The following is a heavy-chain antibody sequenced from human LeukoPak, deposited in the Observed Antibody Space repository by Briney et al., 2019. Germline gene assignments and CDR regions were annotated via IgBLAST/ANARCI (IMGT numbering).Heavy chain of an antibody. J-gene: IGHJ4*02. CDR1: GFTFSSYG. CDR3: ARGRMEQLGGLYYFDY. V-gene: IGHV3-33*01. CDR2: IWCDGSNK. D-gene: IGHD6-6*01. Sequence: PGGSLRLSCAASGFTFSSYGMHWVRQAPGKGLEWVAVIWCDGSNKYYADSVKGRFTISRDNSKNTLYLQMNSLRAEDTAVYYCARGRMEQLGGLYYFDYWGQGTLVTVSS.